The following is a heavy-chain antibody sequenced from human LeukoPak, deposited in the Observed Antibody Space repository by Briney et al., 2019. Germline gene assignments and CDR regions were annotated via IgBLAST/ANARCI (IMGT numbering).Heavy chain of an antibody. V-gene: IGHV3-23*01. CDR2: ISESGSGT. CDR1: GLTFSRYA. CDR3: ASLWPTFFDY. Sequence: QTGGSLRLSCAVSGLTFSRYAMSWVRQAPGKGLEWVSAISESGSGTYYADAVKGRFTISRDNSKNTLYLQMNSLRAEDTAVYYCASLWPTFFDYWGQGTLVTVSS. J-gene: IGHJ4*02. D-gene: IGHD3-10*01.